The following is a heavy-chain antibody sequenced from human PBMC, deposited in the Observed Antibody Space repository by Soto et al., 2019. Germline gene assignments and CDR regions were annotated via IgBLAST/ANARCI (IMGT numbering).Heavy chain of an antibody. J-gene: IGHJ3*02. D-gene: IGHD3-9*01. CDR1: GYTFTSYG. CDR3: ARWRDIIRRGDAFDI. V-gene: IGHV1-18*01. Sequence: ASVKVSCKASGYTFTSYGISWVRQAPGQGLEWMGWISAYNGNTNYAQKLQGRVTITTDTSTSTAYMELRSLRSDDTAVYYCARWRDIIRRGDAFDIWGQGTMVTVSS. CDR2: ISAYNGNT.